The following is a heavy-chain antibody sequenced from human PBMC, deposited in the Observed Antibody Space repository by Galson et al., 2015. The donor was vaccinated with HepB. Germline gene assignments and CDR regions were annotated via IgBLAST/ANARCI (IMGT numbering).Heavy chain of an antibody. Sequence: SVKVSCKASGYTFSSYDINWVRQAAGQGLEWMGWMNPNSGNTGYAQKFQGRVTMTRNTSISTAYMELSSLRSEDTAVYYCARGPDCSGGSCYYWFDPWGQGTLVTASS. CDR2: MNPNSGNT. CDR3: ARGPDCSGGSCYYWFDP. CDR1: GYTFSSYD. V-gene: IGHV1-8*01. D-gene: IGHD2-15*01. J-gene: IGHJ5*02.